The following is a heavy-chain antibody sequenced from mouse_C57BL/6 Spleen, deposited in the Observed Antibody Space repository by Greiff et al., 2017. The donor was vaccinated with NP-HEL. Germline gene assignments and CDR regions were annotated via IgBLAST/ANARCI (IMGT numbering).Heavy chain of an antibody. CDR1: GYTFTDYN. J-gene: IGHJ2*01. V-gene: IGHV1-22*01. CDR2: INPNNGGT. CDR3: ARGPPFTTVVATNDFDY. Sequence: EVQLQQSGPELVKPGASVKMSCKASGYTFTDYNMHWVKQSHGKSLEWIGYINPNNGGTSYNQKFKGKATLTVNKSSSTAYMELRSLTSEDSAVYYCARGPPFTTVVATNDFDYWGQGTTLTVSS. D-gene: IGHD1-1*01.